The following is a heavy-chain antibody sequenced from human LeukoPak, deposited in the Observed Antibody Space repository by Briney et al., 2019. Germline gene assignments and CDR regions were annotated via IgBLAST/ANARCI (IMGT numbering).Heavy chain of an antibody. CDR2: IYYSGST. CDR1: GGSISSYY. Sequence: SETLSLTCTVSGGSISSYYWSWIRQPPGKGLEWIGYIYYSGSTNHNPPLKSRVTMSIDTSKNQFSLKLSSVTAADTAVYYCASRSSIWSGYQDTLYYFDSWGQGTLVTVSS. CDR3: ASRSSIWSGYQDTLYYFDS. V-gene: IGHV4-59*01. J-gene: IGHJ4*02. D-gene: IGHD3-3*01.